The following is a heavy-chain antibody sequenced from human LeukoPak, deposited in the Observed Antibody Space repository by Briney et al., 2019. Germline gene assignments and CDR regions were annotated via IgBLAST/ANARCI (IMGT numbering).Heavy chain of an antibody. CDR2: ISGSGSTI. J-gene: IGHJ3*02. CDR1: GFTFSDYY. CDR3: ARESERRLSSAVVTESYGFDI. Sequence: GGSLRLSCAVSGFTFSDYYISWIRQAPGKGLEWVSYISGSGSTIYYADSVKGRFTISRDKAKNSLYLQMNSLRAEDTAVYYCARESERRLSSAVVTESYGFDIWGQGTMVTVSS. V-gene: IGHV3-11*01. D-gene: IGHD4-23*01.